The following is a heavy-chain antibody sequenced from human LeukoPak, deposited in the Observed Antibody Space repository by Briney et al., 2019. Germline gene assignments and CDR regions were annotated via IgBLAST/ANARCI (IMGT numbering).Heavy chain of an antibody. Sequence: ASVRVSRKTSVYSFNGYYVHWVRQAPGQGLEWMGWINPNSGGTSYAQKFQGRVTMTRDTSISTAYMDLSRLRSDDTAVFYCARALYCAGGSCSRYYLAYWRQGTLVTVSS. D-gene: IGHD2-15*01. CDR1: VYSFNGYY. CDR2: INPNSGGT. CDR3: ARALYCAGGSCSRYYLAY. J-gene: IGHJ4*02. V-gene: IGHV1-2*02.